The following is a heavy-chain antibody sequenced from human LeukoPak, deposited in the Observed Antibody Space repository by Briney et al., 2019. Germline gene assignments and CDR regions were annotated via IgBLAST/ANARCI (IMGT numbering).Heavy chain of an antibody. V-gene: IGHV3-7*01. CDR1: GFTFSSYW. D-gene: IGHD3-22*01. CDR3: ARVDYYDSSGSPYAFDI. CDR2: IKQDGSEK. Sequence: GGSLSLSCAASGFTFSSYWMSWVRQAPGKGLEWVANIKQDGSEKYYVDSVKGRFTISRDNAKNSLYLQMNSLRAEDTAVYYCARVDYYDSSGSPYAFDIWGQGTMVTVSS. J-gene: IGHJ3*02.